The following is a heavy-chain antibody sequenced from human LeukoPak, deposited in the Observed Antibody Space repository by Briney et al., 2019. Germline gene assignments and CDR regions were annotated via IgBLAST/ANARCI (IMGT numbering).Heavy chain of an antibody. CDR1: GGSISSSSYY. D-gene: IGHD3-3*01. Sequence: SETLSLTCTVSGGSISSSSYYWGWFRQPPGKGLEWIGYIYYNGFTRYNPSLKSRVTISGDTSKNQFSLKVSSVTAADTAVYYCARIRSEPRPNWFDPWAREPLSSSPQ. V-gene: IGHV4-39*07. CDR3: ARIRSEPRPNWFDP. J-gene: IGHJ5*02. CDR2: IYYNGFT.